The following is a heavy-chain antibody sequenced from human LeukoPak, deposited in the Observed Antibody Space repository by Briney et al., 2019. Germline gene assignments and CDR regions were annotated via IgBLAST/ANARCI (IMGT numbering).Heavy chain of an antibody. CDR2: INPNTGGT. J-gene: IGHJ4*02. CDR1: GYTFTGYS. D-gene: IGHD3-9*01. Sequence: ASVRVSCKASGYTFTGYSMHWVRQAPGQGLDWMGWINPNTGGTKYAQKFQGRVTMTRDTSIGTAYKELSTVTSDDTAVYFCARVHATGYFSLDLGYWGQGTLVTVSS. V-gene: IGHV1-2*02. CDR3: ARVHATGYFSLDLGY.